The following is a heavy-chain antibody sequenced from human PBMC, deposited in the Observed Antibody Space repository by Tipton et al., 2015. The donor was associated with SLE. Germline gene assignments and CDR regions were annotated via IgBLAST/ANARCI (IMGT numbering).Heavy chain of an antibody. Sequence: TLSLTCTVSGDSIRRHFWSWIRQPPGKGLEWIGEINHSGSTNYNPSLKSRVTISVDTSKNQLSLKLSSVTAADTAVYYCAGPVDTAMVDDAFDIWGQGTMVTVSS. CDR1: GDSIRRHF. CDR2: INHSGST. D-gene: IGHD5-18*01. J-gene: IGHJ3*02. V-gene: IGHV4-34*01. CDR3: AGPVDTAMVDDAFDI.